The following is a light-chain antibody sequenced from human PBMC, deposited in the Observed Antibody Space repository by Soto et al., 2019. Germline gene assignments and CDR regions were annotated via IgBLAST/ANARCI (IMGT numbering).Light chain of an antibody. CDR3: GSWDSSLSAYV. CDR1: SSNIGAPYD. Sequence: VLTQPPSVSGAPGQTVIISCSGSSSNIGAPYDVNWYRQLPGTVPKLLIYGNHNRPSGIPDRFSGSKSGTSATLGITGFQTGDEADHYCGSWDSSLSAYVFGTGTKVTVL. J-gene: IGLJ1*01. CDR2: GNH. V-gene: IGLV1-51*02.